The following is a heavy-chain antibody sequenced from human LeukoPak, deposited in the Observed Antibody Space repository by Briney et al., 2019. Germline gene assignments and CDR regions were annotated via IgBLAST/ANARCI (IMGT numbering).Heavy chain of an antibody. D-gene: IGHD6-6*01. CDR1: GFTFSSYD. CDR3: AREGPYSDSSRSRFDY. CDR2: IGTAGDP. V-gene: IGHV3-13*05. J-gene: IGHJ4*02. Sequence: GGSLRLSCAASGFTFSSYDMHWVRQATGKGLEWVSAIGTAGDPYYPGSVKGRFTISRENAKNSLYLQMNSLRAGDTAVYYCAREGPYSDSSRSRFDYWGQGTLVTVSS.